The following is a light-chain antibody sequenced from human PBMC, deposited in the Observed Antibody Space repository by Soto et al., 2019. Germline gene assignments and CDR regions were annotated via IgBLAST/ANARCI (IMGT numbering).Light chain of an antibody. CDR1: QSVTTQ. CDR3: QQYGGSTRT. V-gene: IGKV3-20*01. J-gene: IGKJ1*01. Sequence: IVLTQSPGTLSLSPGERATLSCRASQSVTTQLAWYQQKPGQAPRLIIHGASSRATGVPDRITGSGSGTDFPLSTSRLEPEDFAVYYCQQYGGSTRTFGQGTKVDI. CDR2: GAS.